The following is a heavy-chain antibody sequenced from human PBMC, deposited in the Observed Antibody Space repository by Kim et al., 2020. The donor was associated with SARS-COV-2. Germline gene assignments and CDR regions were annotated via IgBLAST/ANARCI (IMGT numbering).Heavy chain of an antibody. V-gene: IGHV3-53*01. Sequence: GGSLRLSCAISGFTVSSNYMNWVRQAPGEGMEWVSIIYSDDTTYYADSVKGRFTISRDTSKSTVYLQMNNLKVEDTAVYYCAHLSRRSHNPLNAFAIWGQGTKVTVSS. CDR1: GFTVSSNY. D-gene: IGHD1-20*01. CDR3: AHLSRRSHNPLNAFAI. CDR2: IYSDDTT. J-gene: IGHJ3*02.